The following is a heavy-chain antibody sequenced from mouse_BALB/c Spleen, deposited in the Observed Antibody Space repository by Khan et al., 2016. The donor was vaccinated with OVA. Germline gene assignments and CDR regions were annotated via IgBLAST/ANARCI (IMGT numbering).Heavy chain of an antibody. J-gene: IGHJ4*01. V-gene: IGHV3-8*02. CDR1: GDSITSGF. CDR3: ARSYGSWAMDY. CDR2: ITYSGNT. Sequence: EVQLQESGPSLMKPSQTLSLTCSVTGDSITSGFWNWIRKFPGNKFEYLGYITYSGNTYYNPSLKSRISITRDTSKSQYYLQLNSVTTEDTATYYCARSYGSWAMDYWGQGTSGTVSS. D-gene: IGHD1-1*01.